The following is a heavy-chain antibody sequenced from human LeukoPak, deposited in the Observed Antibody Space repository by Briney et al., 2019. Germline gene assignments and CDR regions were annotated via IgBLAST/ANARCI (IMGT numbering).Heavy chain of an antibody. CDR3: ARDHQAATVYDY. CDR2: ISSSSYI. Sequence: GGSLRLSCAASGFTFSSYSMNWVRQAPGKGLEWVSSISSSSYIYYADSVKGRFTISRDNAKNSLYLQMNSLRAEDTAVYYCARDHQAATVYDYWGQGTLVTVSS. J-gene: IGHJ4*02. D-gene: IGHD6-13*01. CDR1: GFTFSSYS. V-gene: IGHV3-21*01.